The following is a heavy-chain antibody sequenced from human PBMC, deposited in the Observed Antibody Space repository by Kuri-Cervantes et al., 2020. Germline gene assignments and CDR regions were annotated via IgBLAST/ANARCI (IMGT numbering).Heavy chain of an antibody. D-gene: IGHD6-13*01. CDR2: IYSKGYT. J-gene: IGHJ6*03. CDR1: GGSIRSNY. CDR3: ARERLAATANYYYYMDV. Sequence: GSLRLSCTVSGGSIRSNYWGWIRQPPGKGLEWIGYIYSKGYTNYNPSLKSRVTISVDTSKKQLSLRLTSVTAADSAVYYCARERLAATANYYYYMDVWGKGTTVTVSS. V-gene: IGHV4-59*12.